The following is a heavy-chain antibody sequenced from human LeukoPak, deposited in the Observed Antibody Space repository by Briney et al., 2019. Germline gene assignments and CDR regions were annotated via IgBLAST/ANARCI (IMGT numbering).Heavy chain of an antibody. J-gene: IGHJ3*02. CDR3: ASELELPPPGAFDI. D-gene: IGHD1-7*01. CDR1: GFTFSSYS. CDR2: ISSSSSYI. Sequence: PGGSLRLSCAASGFTFSSYSMNWVRQAPGKGLEWVSSISSSSSYICYADSVKGRFTISRDNAKNSLYLQMNSLRAEDTAVYYCASELELPPPGAFDIWGQGTMVTVSS. V-gene: IGHV3-21*01.